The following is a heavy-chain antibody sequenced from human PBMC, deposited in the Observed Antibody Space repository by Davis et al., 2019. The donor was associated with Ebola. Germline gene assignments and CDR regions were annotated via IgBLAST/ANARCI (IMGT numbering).Heavy chain of an antibody. CDR2: INPSGGST. J-gene: IGHJ4*02. Sequence: ASVKVSCKASGYTFTSYGISWVRQAPGQGLEWMGIINPSGGSTSYAQKFQGRVTMTRDTSTSTVYMELSSLRSEDTAVYYCARQGIAARLFDYWGQGTLVTVSS. CDR1: GYTFTSYG. V-gene: IGHV1-46*01. CDR3: ARQGIAARLFDY. D-gene: IGHD6-6*01.